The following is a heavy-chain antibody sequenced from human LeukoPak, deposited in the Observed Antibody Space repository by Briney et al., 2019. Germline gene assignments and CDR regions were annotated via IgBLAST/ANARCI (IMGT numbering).Heavy chain of an antibody. Sequence: SETLSLTCTVSGGSISSGGYYWSWIRQHPGRGLEWIGYIYYSGSTYYNPSLKSRVTISVDTSKNQFSLKLSSVTAADTAVYYCARARRYDSSGYYLGRFPPLDYWGQGTLVTVSS. CDR3: ARARRYDSSGYYLGRFPPLDY. D-gene: IGHD3-22*01. V-gene: IGHV4-31*03. CDR2: IYYSGST. CDR1: GGSISSGGYY. J-gene: IGHJ4*02.